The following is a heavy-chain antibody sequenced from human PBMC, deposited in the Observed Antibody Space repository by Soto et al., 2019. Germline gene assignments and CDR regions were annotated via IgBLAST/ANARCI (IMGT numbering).Heavy chain of an antibody. V-gene: IGHV1-18*01. D-gene: IGHD6-19*01. CDR3: ARDRLIAVTGLLHY. Sequence: QVQLVQSGAEVKKPGASVKVSCKTSGYPFTNYGINWVRQAPGQGPEWMGWISAYNGKTSYTQKFQGGVTMTTDTSTSTAYMELRSLRSDYTAVYDCARDRLIAVTGLLHYWGQGTLVTVSS. CDR2: ISAYNGKT. CDR1: GYPFTNYG. J-gene: IGHJ4*02.